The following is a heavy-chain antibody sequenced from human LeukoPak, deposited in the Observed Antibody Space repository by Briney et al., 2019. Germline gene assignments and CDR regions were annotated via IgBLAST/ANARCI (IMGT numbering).Heavy chain of an antibody. Sequence: GGSLRLSCAASGFTVSSNYMSWVRKAPGKGLEWVSVIYSGGSTYYADSVKGRFTISRDNSKNTLYLQMNSLRAEDTAVYYCASGTYYYDTLHRDYWGQGTLVTVSS. V-gene: IGHV3-66*01. J-gene: IGHJ4*02. CDR3: ASGTYYYDTLHRDY. D-gene: IGHD3-22*01. CDR2: IYSGGST. CDR1: GFTVSSNY.